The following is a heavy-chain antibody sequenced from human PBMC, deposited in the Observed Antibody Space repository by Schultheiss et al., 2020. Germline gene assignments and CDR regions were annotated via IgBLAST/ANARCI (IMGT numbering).Heavy chain of an antibody. CDR2: IYYSGST. Sequence: GSLRLSCAVSGYSISSGYYWGWIRQPPGKGLEWIGYIYYSGSTNYNPSFMSRLTISVDTSKNRFSLKLNSVTAADTAVYYCARAPYYGSNSRGPFDIWGQGTMVTVSS. D-gene: IGHD4-23*01. J-gene: IGHJ3*02. CDR3: ARAPYYGSNSRGPFDI. V-gene: IGHV4-61*01. CDR1: GYSISSGYY.